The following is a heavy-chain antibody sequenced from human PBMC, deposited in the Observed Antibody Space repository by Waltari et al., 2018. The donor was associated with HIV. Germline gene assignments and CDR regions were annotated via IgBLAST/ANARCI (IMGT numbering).Heavy chain of an antibody. J-gene: IGHJ5*02. V-gene: IGHV4-39*01. CDR2: IYYSGST. Sequence: QLQLQESGPGLVKPSETLSLTCPVSGGSISISSYYWGWIRQPPGKGREWIGRIYYSGSTYYNPSLKSRVTISVDTSKNQFSLKLSSVTAADTAVYYCARSDYYDSSGYYRLQGKFDPWGQGTLVTVSS. CDR1: GGSISISSYY. CDR3: ARSDYYDSSGYYRLQGKFDP. D-gene: IGHD3-22*01.